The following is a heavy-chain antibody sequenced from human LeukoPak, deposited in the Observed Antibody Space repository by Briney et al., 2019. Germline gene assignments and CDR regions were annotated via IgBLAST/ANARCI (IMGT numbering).Heavy chain of an antibody. Sequence: ASVKVSCKASGYTFTGYYMHWVRQAPGQGLEWMGWINPNSGGTNYAQKFQGRVTMTRDTSISAAYMELRRLRSDEKAVYYCARPGPYYYDRSGYYLQHWGQGTLVTVSS. CDR2: INPNSGGT. CDR3: ARPGPYYYDRSGYYLQH. D-gene: IGHD3-22*01. J-gene: IGHJ1*01. CDR1: GYTFTGYY. V-gene: IGHV1-2*02.